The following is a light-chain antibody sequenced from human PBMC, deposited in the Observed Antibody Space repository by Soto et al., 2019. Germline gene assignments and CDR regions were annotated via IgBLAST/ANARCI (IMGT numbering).Light chain of an antibody. V-gene: IGKV3D-15*01. CDR2: GLS. J-gene: IGKJ4*01. CDR3: QQYNNWGLS. Sequence: IVMTQSPATLSVSPGEGVTLSCRASENVGTNLAWYQQKPGQAPRLLMYGLSTRATGIPATFSGSGSGTEFTLTISSLQSEESAVYYCQQYNNWGLSFGGGTKVEIK. CDR1: ENVGTN.